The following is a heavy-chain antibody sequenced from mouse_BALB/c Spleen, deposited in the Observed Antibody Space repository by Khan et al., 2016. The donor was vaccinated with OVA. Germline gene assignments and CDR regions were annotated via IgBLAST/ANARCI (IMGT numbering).Heavy chain of an antibody. Sequence: QVQLQQSGPGLVAPSQSLSITSTISGFSLTNYGVHWVRQPPGKGLEWLVVIWSDGSTTYNSALKSRLTITKDNSKSQVFLKMTSLQTDDTAIYFCARQPYYHYNVMDYWGQGTSVTVSS. CDR1: GFSLTNYG. D-gene: IGHD2-10*01. V-gene: IGHV2-6-1*01. J-gene: IGHJ4*01. CDR3: ARQPYYHYNVMDY. CDR2: IWSDGST.